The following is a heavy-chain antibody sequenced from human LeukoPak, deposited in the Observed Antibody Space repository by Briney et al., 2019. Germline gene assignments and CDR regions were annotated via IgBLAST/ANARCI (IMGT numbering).Heavy chain of an antibody. CDR1: GGSISSSNYY. CDR2: IYYSGTT. J-gene: IGHJ1*01. D-gene: IGHD1-14*01. CDR3: TGEITSSCHH. V-gene: IGHV4-39*01. Sequence: SETLSLTCTVSGGSISSSNYYWGWVRQPPGKGLEWIGSIYYSGTTFYKPALKSRVTISVDTSKNQFSLKLSSVTAADTAVYYCTGEITSSCHHWGQGTLVTVSS.